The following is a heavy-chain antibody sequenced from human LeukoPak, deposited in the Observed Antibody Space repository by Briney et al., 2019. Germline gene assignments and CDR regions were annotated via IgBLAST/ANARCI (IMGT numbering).Heavy chain of an antibody. Sequence: GGSLRLSCAASGFTFSDYYMSWIRQAPGKGLEWVAFIRYDGSNKYYADSVKGRFTISRDNSKNTLYLQMNSLRAEDTAVYYCAKDWSGSYLLRGDWGQGTLVTVSS. D-gene: IGHD1-26*01. CDR1: GFTFSDYY. V-gene: IGHV3-30*02. J-gene: IGHJ4*02. CDR3: AKDWSGSYLLRGD. CDR2: IRYDGSNK.